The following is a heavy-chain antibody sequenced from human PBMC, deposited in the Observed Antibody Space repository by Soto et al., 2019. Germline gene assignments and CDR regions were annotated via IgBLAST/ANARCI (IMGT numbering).Heavy chain of an antibody. CDR3: ARLNGYFVSTDCHGYYGMDV. D-gene: IGHD2-2*03. CDR2: IYSSENT. J-gene: IGHJ6*02. CDR1: GGSVSSNSYS. V-gene: IGHV4-39*01. Sequence: QLQLQESGPGLVKPSETLSLTCTVSGGSVSSNSYSWGWIRQSPGKGLEWIGTIYSSENTYYNPSLLSRDPIPVDTSKNEFSLRLSSVTAADTAVYYCARLNGYFVSTDCHGYYGMDVWGQGTTVTVSS.